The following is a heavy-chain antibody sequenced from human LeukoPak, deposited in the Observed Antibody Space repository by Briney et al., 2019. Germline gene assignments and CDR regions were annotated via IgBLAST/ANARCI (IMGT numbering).Heavy chain of an antibody. CDR2: IYYSGST. D-gene: IGHD3-22*01. Sequence: PSETLSLTCTVSGGSISSYCWSWIRQPPGKGLEWIGNIYYSGSTNYNPSLKSRVTISVDTSKNQFSLKLSSVTAADTAVYYCARHKWDSSLDYWGQGTLVTVSS. J-gene: IGHJ4*02. CDR3: ARHKWDSSLDY. V-gene: IGHV4-59*08. CDR1: GGSISSYC.